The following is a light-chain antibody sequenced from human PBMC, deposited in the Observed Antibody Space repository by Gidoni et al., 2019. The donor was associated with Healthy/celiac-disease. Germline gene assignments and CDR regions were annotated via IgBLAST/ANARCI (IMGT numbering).Light chain of an antibody. CDR3: QQYNSYSPST. CDR2: KAS. CDR1: QSISSW. V-gene: IGKV1-5*03. Sequence: IQMTPSPSTLSASVGDRVTITCRASQSISSWLAWYQQKPGKAPKLLSYKASSLESGVPSRFRGSGAGTEFTLTIRSLQTEDCATYDCQQYNSYSPSTFGPXTKVDIK. J-gene: IGKJ3*01.